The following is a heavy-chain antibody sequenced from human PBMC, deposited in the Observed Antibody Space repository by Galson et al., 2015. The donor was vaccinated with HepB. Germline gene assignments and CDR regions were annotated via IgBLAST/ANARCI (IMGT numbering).Heavy chain of an antibody. CDR2: ISWNSGSI. CDR1: GFTFDDYA. V-gene: IGHV3-9*01. CDR3: AKNLYVSSFDAFDI. D-gene: IGHD6-13*01. Sequence: SLRLSCAASGFTFDDYAMYWVRQAPGKGLEWVSGISWNSGSIGYADSVKGRFTISRDNARNSLFLQMNSLRTEDTALYHCAKNLYVSSFDAFDIWGQGTMVTVSS. J-gene: IGHJ3*02.